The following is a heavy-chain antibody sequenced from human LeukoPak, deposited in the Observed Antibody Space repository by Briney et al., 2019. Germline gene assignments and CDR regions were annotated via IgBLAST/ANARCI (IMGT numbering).Heavy chain of an antibody. Sequence: ASVKVSCKASGYTFTSNAMHWVRQAPGQRPEWMGWISAGNGNTKYSQKFQGRVTITRDTSANTAYMELSSLRSEDTAVYYCARGATEGLDYWGQGTLVTVSS. J-gene: IGHJ4*02. CDR3: ARGATEGLDY. CDR1: GYTFTSNA. V-gene: IGHV1-3*01. CDR2: ISAGNGNT. D-gene: IGHD1-1*01.